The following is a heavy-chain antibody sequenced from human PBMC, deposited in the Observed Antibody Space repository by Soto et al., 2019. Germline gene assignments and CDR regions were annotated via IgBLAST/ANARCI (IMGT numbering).Heavy chain of an antibody. J-gene: IGHJ6*02. D-gene: IGHD6-19*01. CDR1: GYTFTSYG. CDR2: ISAYNGNT. Sequence: ASVKVSCKASGYTFTSYGISWVRQAPGQGLEWMGWISAYNGNTNYAQKLQGRVTMTTDTSTSTAYMELRSLRSDDTAVYYCARDLRGSGWYGYYYYGMDVWGQGTTVTV. CDR3: ARDLRGSGWYGYYYYGMDV. V-gene: IGHV1-18*01.